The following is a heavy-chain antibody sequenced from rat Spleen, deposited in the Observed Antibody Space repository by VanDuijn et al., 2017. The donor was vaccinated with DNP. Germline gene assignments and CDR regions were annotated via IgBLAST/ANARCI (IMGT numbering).Heavy chain of an antibody. CDR1: GFTFSYAA. J-gene: IGHJ4*01. CDR2: IRTKPKNYAT. Sequence: VQLVESGGGLVQPKESLKISCAVSGFTFSYAAMYWVRQAPGKGLEWVAHIRTKPKNYATYYADSVKGRFTISRDTAKSTLYLQMDSLRSEDTATYYCASLGAMDAWGQGTSVTVSS. V-gene: IGHV10-5*01. D-gene: IGHD4-6*01. CDR3: ASLGAMDA.